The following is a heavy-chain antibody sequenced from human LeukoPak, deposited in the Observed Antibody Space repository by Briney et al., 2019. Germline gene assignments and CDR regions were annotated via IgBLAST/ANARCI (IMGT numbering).Heavy chain of an antibody. CDR3: ARVVGVLSSGWYSDYYYYMDV. CDR2: INHSGST. Sequence: PSETLSLTCAVYGGSFSGYYWSWIRQPPGKGLEWIGEINHSGSTNYNPSLKSRVTISVDTSKNQFSLKLSSATAADTAVYYCARVVGVLSSGWYSDYYYYMDVWGKGTTVTVSS. J-gene: IGHJ6*03. D-gene: IGHD6-19*01. V-gene: IGHV4-34*01. CDR1: GGSFSGYY.